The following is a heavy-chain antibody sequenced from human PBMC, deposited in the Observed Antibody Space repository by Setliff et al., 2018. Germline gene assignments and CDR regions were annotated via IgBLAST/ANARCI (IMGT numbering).Heavy chain of an antibody. CDR2: ISAYTGNT. CDR1: GYTFTNYG. CDR3: SRLVRYCTTTSCQRASGAEF. V-gene: IGHV1-18*01. J-gene: IGHJ4*02. D-gene: IGHD2-8*01. Sequence: ASVKVSCTASGYTFTNYGINWVRQAPGQGLEWMGWISAYTGNTNYAQKLQGRVSMTTDTSTSTAYMELRSLTSDDTAVYYCSRLVRYCTTTSCQRASGAEFWGQGTLVTVSS.